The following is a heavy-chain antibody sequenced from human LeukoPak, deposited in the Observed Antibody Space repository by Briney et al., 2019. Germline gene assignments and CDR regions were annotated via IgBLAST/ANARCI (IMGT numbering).Heavy chain of an antibody. D-gene: IGHD3-3*01. Sequence: SETLSLTCTVSGGSISSYYWSWIRQPPGKGLEWIGYTYYSGSTNYNPSLKSRVTISVDTSKNQFSLKLSSVTAADTAVYYCAGITIFGVVKDAFDIWGQGTMVTVSS. CDR1: GGSISSYY. CDR2: TYYSGST. J-gene: IGHJ3*02. CDR3: AGITIFGVVKDAFDI. V-gene: IGHV4-59*08.